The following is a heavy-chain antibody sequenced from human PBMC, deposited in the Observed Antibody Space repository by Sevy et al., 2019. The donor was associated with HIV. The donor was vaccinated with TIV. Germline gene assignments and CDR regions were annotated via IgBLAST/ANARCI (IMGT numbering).Heavy chain of an antibody. Sequence: ASVKVSCKASGYTFTSYAMHWVRQAPGQGLERMGWINTNTGNPTYAQGFTGRFVFSLDTSVSTAYLRISSLKAEDTSVYYCARVSGSWLSYYYYGMDVWGQGTTVTVSS. D-gene: IGHD6-13*01. J-gene: IGHJ6*02. CDR3: ARVSGSWLSYYYYGMDV. CDR2: INTNTGNP. V-gene: IGHV7-4-1*02. CDR1: GYTFTSYA.